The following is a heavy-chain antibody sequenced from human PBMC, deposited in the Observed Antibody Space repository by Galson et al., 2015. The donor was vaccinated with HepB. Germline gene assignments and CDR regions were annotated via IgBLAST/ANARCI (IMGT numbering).Heavy chain of an antibody. CDR3: AKHIYTSGNSFNGFDD. V-gene: IGHV3-23*01. CDR1: GFTFKDYG. J-gene: IGHJ4*02. Sequence: SLRLSCAASGFTFKDYGMTWVRQVTGKGLQWVSSISGSGATTYYADSVKGRFTISRDNPQDTLHLQMNSLRAEDTAMYFCAKHIYTSGNSFNGFDDWGRGTLVTVSS. CDR2: ISGSGATT. D-gene: IGHD3-10*01.